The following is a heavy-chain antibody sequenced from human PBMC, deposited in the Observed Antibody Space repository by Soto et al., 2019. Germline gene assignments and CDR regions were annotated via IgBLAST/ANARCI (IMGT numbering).Heavy chain of an antibody. CDR3: GRAQVDYDILTGFFPYYFDY. CDR2: INPNSGAT. J-gene: IGHJ4*01. D-gene: IGHD3-9*01. Sequence: ASVKVSCKASGYTFTNYYIHWVRQAPAHGLEWMGWINPNSGATNSAQRFQGWVTMTRDTSINTAYMELSRLKSDDTAVYYCGRAQVDYDILTGFFPYYFDYWGHGTLVTVSS. CDR1: GYTFTNYY. V-gene: IGHV1-2*04.